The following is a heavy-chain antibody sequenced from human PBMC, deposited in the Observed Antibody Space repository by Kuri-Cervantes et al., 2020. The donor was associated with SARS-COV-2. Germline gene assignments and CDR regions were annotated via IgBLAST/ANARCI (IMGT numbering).Heavy chain of an antibody. CDR2: IIPIFGTA. CDR1: GYTFTSYG. J-gene: IGHJ6*02. Sequence: SVKVSCKASGYTFTSYGISWVRQAPGQGLEWMGEIIPIFGTANYAQKFQGRVTITADESTSTAYMELSSLRSEDTAVYYCARFGAGTGDYYYGMDVWGQGTTVTVSS. V-gene: IGHV1-69*13. CDR3: ARFGAGTGDYYYGMDV. D-gene: IGHD6-13*01.